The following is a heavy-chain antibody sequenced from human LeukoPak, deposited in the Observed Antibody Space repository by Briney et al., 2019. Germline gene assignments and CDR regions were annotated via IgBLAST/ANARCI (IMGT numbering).Heavy chain of an antibody. V-gene: IGHV4-34*01. CDR3: ARVRTTALFDP. CDR2: INHSGST. CDR1: GFTFSSYS. Sequence: PGGSLRLSCAASGFTFSSYSMNWVRQPPGKGLEWIGEINHSGSTNYNPSLKSRVTISVDTSKNQFSLKLSSVTAADTAVYYCARVRTTALFDPWGQGTLVTVSS. D-gene: IGHD4-17*01. J-gene: IGHJ5*02.